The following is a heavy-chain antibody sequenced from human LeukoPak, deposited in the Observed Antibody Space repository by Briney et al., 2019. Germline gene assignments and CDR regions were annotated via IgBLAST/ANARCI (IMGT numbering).Heavy chain of an antibody. CDR3: AKSEASGYCTNGVCHYYYYYGMDV. CDR2: ISGSGGST. D-gene: IGHD2-8*01. J-gene: IGHJ6*02. Sequence: PGGSLRLSCAASGFTFSSYGMHWVRQAPGKGLEWVSAISGSGGSTYYADSVKGRFTISRDNSKNTLYLQMNSLRAEDTAVYYCAKSEASGYCTNGVCHYYYYYGMDVWGQGTTVTVSS. CDR1: GFTFSSYG. V-gene: IGHV3-23*01.